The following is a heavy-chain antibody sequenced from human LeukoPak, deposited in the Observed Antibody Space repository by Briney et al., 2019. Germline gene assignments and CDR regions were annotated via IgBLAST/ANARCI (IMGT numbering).Heavy chain of an antibody. Sequence: KTSETLSLTCTVSGYSISSGHFWGWIRQPPGKGLEWIGSVYHDGSTFYNPSLRSRVTISVDTSKNQFSLKLSSVTAADTAVYYCARDTGSSWSIDAFDIWGQGTMVTVSS. CDR3: ARDTGSSWSIDAFDI. V-gene: IGHV4-38-2*02. CDR1: GYSISSGHF. D-gene: IGHD6-13*01. J-gene: IGHJ3*02. CDR2: VYHDGST.